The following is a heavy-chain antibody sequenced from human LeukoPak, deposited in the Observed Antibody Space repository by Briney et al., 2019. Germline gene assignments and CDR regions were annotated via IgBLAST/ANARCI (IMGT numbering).Heavy chain of an antibody. CDR1: GGSFSGYY. Sequence: SETLSLTCAVYGGSFSGYYWSWIRQPPGKGLEWIGEINHSGSTNYNPSLKSRVTISVDTSKNQFSLKLSSVTAADTAVYYCARERYYDFWSAPIADHWGQGTLVTVSS. CDR3: ARERYYDFWSAPIADH. D-gene: IGHD3-3*01. V-gene: IGHV4-34*01. J-gene: IGHJ4*02. CDR2: INHSGST.